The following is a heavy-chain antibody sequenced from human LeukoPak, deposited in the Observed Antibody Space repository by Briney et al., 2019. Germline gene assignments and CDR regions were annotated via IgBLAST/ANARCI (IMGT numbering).Heavy chain of an antibody. D-gene: IGHD5-18*01. CDR3: ARSYVDTAMMDV. J-gene: IGHJ6*04. CDR2: IYYSGST. Sequence: SETLSLTCTVSGGSISSYYWSWIRQPPGKGLEWIGSIYYSGSTYYNPSLKSRVTISVDTSKNQFSLKLSSVTAADTAVYYCARSYVDTAMMDVWGKGTTVTVSS. V-gene: IGHV4-39*01. CDR1: GGSISSYY.